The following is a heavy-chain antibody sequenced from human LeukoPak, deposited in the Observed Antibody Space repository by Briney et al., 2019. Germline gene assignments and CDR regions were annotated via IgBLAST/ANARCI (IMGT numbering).Heavy chain of an antibody. CDR2: ISSNGGST. CDR3: ARARHGILTGYYLDY. Sequence: PGGSLRLSCSASGFTFSSYAMHWVRQAPGKGLEYVSAISSNGGSTYYADSVKGRFTISRDNSKNTLYLQMSSLRAEDTAVYYCARARHGILTGYYLDYWGQGTLVTVSS. V-gene: IGHV3-64D*09. CDR1: GFTFSSYA. J-gene: IGHJ4*02. D-gene: IGHD3-9*01.